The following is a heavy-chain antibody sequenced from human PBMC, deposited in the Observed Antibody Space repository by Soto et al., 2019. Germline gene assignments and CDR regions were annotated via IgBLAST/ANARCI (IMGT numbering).Heavy chain of an antibody. D-gene: IGHD3-10*01. V-gene: IGHV3-30-3*01. CDR2: ISHDGDTE. CDR1: GFTFSNYG. Sequence: QVQLVESGGGVVQPGRSLRLSCAASGFTFSNYGVHWVRQAPGKGLEWVAVISHDGDTEYYADSVTGRFTISRDNSKNTLYLQMNSLRVEHTAVYYCARVVMGFGELGFHLDYRGQGTLVTVSS. J-gene: IGHJ4*02. CDR3: ARVVMGFGELGFHLDY.